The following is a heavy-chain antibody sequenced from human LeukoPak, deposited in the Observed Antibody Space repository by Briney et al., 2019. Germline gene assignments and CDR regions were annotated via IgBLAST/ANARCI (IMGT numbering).Heavy chain of an antibody. D-gene: IGHD2-21*01. CDR3: TRQWVAYCDGNKCYSGFDF. J-gene: IGHJ4*02. CDR2: ISTDGSST. CDR1: GFTFSSYW. V-gene: IGHV3-74*01. Sequence: PGGSLRLSCEASGFTFSSYWMHWVRQAPGKGLVWVSHISTDGSSTGYADSVKGRFTISRDNAKNTLYLQMNSLRADDTAVYFCTRQWVAYCDGNKCYSGFDFWGQGTLVTVSS.